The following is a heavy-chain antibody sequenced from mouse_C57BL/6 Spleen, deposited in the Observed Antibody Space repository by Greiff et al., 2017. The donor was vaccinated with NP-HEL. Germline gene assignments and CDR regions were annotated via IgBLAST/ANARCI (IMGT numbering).Heavy chain of an antibody. CDR1: GYTFTSYW. Sequence: VQLQQPGAELVKPGASVKLSCKASGYTFTSYWMHWVKQRPGQGLEWIGMIHPNSGSTNYNEKFKSKATLTVDKSSSTAYMQLSSLTSEDSAVYYCARDDGYYVGGDYWGQGTTLTVSS. D-gene: IGHD2-3*01. CDR3: ARDDGYYVGGDY. CDR2: IHPNSGST. J-gene: IGHJ2*01. V-gene: IGHV1-64*01.